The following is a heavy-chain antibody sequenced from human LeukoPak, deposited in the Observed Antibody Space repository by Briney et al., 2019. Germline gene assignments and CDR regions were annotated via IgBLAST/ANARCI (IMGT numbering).Heavy chain of an antibody. V-gene: IGHV1-69*13. J-gene: IGHJ4*02. D-gene: IGHD3-22*01. CDR3: ARIAYYYDSSGYQNTDY. CDR1: GGTFSSYA. CDR2: IIPIFGTA. Sequence: SVKVSCKASGGTFSSYAISWVRQAPGQGLEWMGGIIPIFGTANYAQKFQGRVTITVDESTSTAYMELSSLRSEDTAVYYCARIAYYYDSSGYQNTDYWGQGTLVTVSP.